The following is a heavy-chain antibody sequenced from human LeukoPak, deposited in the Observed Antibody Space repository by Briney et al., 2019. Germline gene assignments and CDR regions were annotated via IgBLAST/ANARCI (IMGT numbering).Heavy chain of an antibody. CDR1: GSTFSSYS. CDR3: AREKGSSWYGYYFDY. D-gene: IGHD6-13*01. J-gene: IGHJ4*02. CDR2: LSSSSSYI. Sequence: GGSLRLSSAASGSTFSSYSMNWVRQAPGKGLEWVSSLSSSSSYIHYADSVKGRFTISRDNAKNSLHLQMNSLRAEDTAVYYCAREKGSSWYGYYFDYWGQGTLVTVSS. V-gene: IGHV3-21*01.